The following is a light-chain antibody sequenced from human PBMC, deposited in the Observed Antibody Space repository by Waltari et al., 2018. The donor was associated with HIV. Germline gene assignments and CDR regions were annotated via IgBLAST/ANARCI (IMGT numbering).Light chain of an antibody. CDR1: TSDFDTFNF. Sequence: HSALTQPASVSGSPGQSITISCTGPTSDFDTFNFVSWYQQSPGRAPKLFLFEVYSRPSGVSERFSGSKSGDTASLTISALRAEDEADYFCSSYSARGFVAFGGGTKVTVL. J-gene: IGLJ3*02. CDR2: EVY. CDR3: SSYSARGFVA. V-gene: IGLV2-14*01.